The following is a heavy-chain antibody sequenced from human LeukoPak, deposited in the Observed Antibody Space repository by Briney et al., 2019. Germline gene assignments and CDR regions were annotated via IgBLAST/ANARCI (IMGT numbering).Heavy chain of an antibody. J-gene: IGHJ4*02. CDR2: FDPEDGET. Sequence: GASVKVSCKVSGYTLTELSMHWVRQAPGKGLEWMGGFDPEDGETIYAQKFQGRVTMTTDTSTSTAYMELRSLRSDDTAVYYCSRGVTHFDYWGQGTLVTVSS. CDR1: GYTLTELS. D-gene: IGHD3-10*01. CDR3: SRGVTHFDY. V-gene: IGHV1-24*01.